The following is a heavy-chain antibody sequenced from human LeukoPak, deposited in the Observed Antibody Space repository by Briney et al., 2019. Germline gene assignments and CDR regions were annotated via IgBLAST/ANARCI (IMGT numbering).Heavy chain of an antibody. V-gene: IGHV3-9*01. J-gene: IGHJ5*02. D-gene: IGHD3-3*01. CDR3: AKGPYDFWSTWFDP. Sequence: HPGGSVRLSCADSGFTFDDYAMHWVRQAPGKGLEWVSGISWNSGSIGYADSVKGRFTISRDNAKNSLYLQMNSLRAEDTALYYCAKGPYDFWSTWFDPWGQGTLVTVSS. CDR1: GFTFDDYA. CDR2: ISWNSGSI.